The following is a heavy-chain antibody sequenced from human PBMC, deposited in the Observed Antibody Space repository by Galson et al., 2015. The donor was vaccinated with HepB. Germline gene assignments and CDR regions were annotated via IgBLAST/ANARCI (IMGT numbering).Heavy chain of an antibody. CDR3: ARAGQQLNYFDY. CDR2: IYYSGST. V-gene: IGHV4-39*07. D-gene: IGHD6-13*01. J-gene: IGHJ4*02. CDR1: GGSIRSSSYY. Sequence: LSLTCTVSGGSIRSSSYYWGWIRQPPGKGLEWIGSIYYSGSTYYNPSLKSRVTISVDTSKNQFSLKLSSVTAADTAVYYCARAGQQLNYFDYWGQGTLVTVSS.